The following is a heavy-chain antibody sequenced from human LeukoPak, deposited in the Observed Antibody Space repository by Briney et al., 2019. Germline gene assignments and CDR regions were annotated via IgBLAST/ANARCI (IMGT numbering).Heavy chain of an antibody. D-gene: IGHD2-2*02. CDR2: INHSGST. J-gene: IGHJ4*02. Sequence: SETLSLTCTVYGGSFSDYYWGWIRQPPGKGLEWIGEINHSGSTNYNPSLKSRVTISVDTSKNQFSLKLSSVTAADTAVYYCARVSWGCSSTSCYNALDYWGQGTLVTVSS. CDR1: GGSFSDYY. CDR3: ARVSWGCSSTSCYNALDY. V-gene: IGHV4-34*01.